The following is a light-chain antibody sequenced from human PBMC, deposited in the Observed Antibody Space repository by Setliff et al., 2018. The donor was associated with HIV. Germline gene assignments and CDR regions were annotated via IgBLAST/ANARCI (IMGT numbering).Light chain of an antibody. CDR2: EVS. CDR3: SSYTSSSPLYV. V-gene: IGLV2-14*01. CDR1: SSDVGGYNY. Sequence: QSALTQPASVSGSPGQSITISCTGTSSDVGGYNYVSWYQQHPGKAPKLMIYEVSNRPSGVSDRFSGSKSGHTASLTISGLQTEDEADYFCSSYTSSSPLYVFGTGTKVTVL. J-gene: IGLJ1*01.